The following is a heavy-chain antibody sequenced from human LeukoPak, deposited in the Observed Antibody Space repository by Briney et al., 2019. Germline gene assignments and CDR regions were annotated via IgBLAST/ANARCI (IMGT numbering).Heavy chain of an antibody. CDR1: GYSISSGYY. D-gene: IGHD3-10*01. Sequence: SETLSLTCNVSGYSISSGYYWGWIRQPPAKGLEWIGSIYHSGRTHYNPSLKSRVTISGDTSKNQFSLKLSSVTAAETAVYYCARSLTIREGDAFDIWGQGTMVTVSS. J-gene: IGHJ3*02. V-gene: IGHV4-38-2*02. CDR2: IYHSGRT. CDR3: ARSLTIREGDAFDI.